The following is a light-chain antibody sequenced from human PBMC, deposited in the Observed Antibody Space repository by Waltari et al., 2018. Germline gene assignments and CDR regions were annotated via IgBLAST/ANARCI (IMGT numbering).Light chain of an antibody. CDR1: QGINSA. Sequence: AIQLTQSPSSLSASVGDRVTITCRASQGINSALAWYQQKPGKAPKLLIYDASSWESGAPSRFSGSGYGTDFTLTISSLQPEDFATYYCQQFKSFLITFGQAKGL. CDR2: DAS. CDR3: QQFKSFLIT. V-gene: IGKV1-13*02. J-gene: IGKJ5*01.